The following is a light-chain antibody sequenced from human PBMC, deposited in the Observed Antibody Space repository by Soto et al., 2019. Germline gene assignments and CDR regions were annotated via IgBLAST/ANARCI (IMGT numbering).Light chain of an antibody. CDR1: SSDVGGYNY. CDR2: EVS. V-gene: IGLV2-14*01. Sequence: QSALTQPASVSGSPGQSITISCTGTSSDVGGYNYVSWYQQHPGKAPKLMIYEVSNRPSGVSNRFSGSKSGTTASLTISGLQAEAEADYYCSSYTSSSTLYVFGTGTKLTVL. CDR3: SSYTSSSTLYV. J-gene: IGLJ1*01.